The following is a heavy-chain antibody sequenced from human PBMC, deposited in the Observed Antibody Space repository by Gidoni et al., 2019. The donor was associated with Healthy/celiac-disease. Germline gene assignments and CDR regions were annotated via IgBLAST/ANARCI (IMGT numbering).Heavy chain of an antibody. V-gene: IGHV3-15*01. D-gene: IGHD3-10*01. CDR3: TTELIAIYLGRFRYFDL. J-gene: IGHJ2*01. CDR1: GFTFSNAW. CDR2: IKSKTDGGTT. Sequence: EVQLVESGGGLVTPGGSLRLSCAASGFTFSNAWMSWVRQAPGKGLEWVGRIKSKTDGGTTDYAAPVKDRFTISRDDSKNTLYLQMNSLKTEDTAVYYCTTELIAIYLGRFRYFDLWGRGTLVTVSS.